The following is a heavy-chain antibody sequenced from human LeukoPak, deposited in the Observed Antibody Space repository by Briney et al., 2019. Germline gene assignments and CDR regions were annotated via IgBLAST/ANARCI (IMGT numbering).Heavy chain of an antibody. CDR1: GFSMSVYW. CDR3: ARDWGAYYHFFDS. J-gene: IGHJ4*02. D-gene: IGHD3-22*01. V-gene: IGHV3-7*01. Sequence: GGSLRLSCEASGFSMSVYWMSWVRQPPGKGLEWVGNIKPDGSERNYMDSVKGRFTISRDTAKKSLYPQMNSLRAEDTAVYYCARDWGAYYHFFDSWGQGALVTVSS. CDR2: IKPDGSER.